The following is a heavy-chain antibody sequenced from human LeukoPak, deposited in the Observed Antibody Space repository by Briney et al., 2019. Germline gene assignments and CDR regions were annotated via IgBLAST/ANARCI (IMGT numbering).Heavy chain of an antibody. CDR2: INHSGST. V-gene: IGHV4-34*01. Sequence: PGGSLRLSCAASGFTFSNAWMSWVRQPPGKGLEWIGEINHSGSTNYNPSLKSRVTISVDTSKNQFSLNLSSVTAADTAMYYCARRYSSSWGHLDYWGQGTLVTVSS. D-gene: IGHD6-13*01. CDR3: ARRYSSSWGHLDY. J-gene: IGHJ4*02. CDR1: GFTFSNAW.